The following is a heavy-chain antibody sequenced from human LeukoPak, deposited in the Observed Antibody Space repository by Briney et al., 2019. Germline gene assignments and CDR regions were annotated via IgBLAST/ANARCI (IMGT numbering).Heavy chain of an antibody. CDR2: MNPNSGNT. D-gene: IGHD3-3*01. CDR3: ARGPTPRRITIFGVVIQYYFDY. J-gene: IGHJ4*02. Sequence: GASVKVSCKVSGDTFTSYDINWVRQATGQGLEWMGWMNPNSGNTGYAQKFQGRVTITRNTSISTAYMELSSLRSEDTAVYYCARGPTPRRITIFGVVIQYYFDYWGQGTLVTVSS. CDR1: GDTFTSYD. V-gene: IGHV1-8*03.